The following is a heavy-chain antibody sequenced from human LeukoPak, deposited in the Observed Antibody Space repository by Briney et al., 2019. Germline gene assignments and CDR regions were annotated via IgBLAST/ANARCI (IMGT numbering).Heavy chain of an antibody. CDR3: TRGRDTNGYFVY. CDR2: IDTNTGNP. CDR1: GYTFTNYT. D-gene: IGHD3-22*01. V-gene: IGHV7-4-1*02. Sequence: ASVKVSCKASGYTFTNYTINCVRLAPGQGLEWMGWIDTNTGNPTYAQGFAGRFVVSLDTSVTTTYLQISSLKAEDTAVYYCTRGRDTNGYFVYWGQGNLVTVSS. J-gene: IGHJ4*02.